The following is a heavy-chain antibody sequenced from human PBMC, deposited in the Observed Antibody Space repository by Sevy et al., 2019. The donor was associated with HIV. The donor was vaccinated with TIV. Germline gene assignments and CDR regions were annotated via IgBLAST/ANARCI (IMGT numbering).Heavy chain of an antibody. J-gene: IGHJ5*02. D-gene: IGHD3-3*01. CDR2: INHSGST. CDR3: ARAYYDFWSGYYFVGPWFDP. CDR1: GGSFSGYY. V-gene: IGHV4-34*01. Sequence: SETLSLTCAVYGGSFSGYYWSWIRQPPGKGLEWIGEINHSGSTNYNPSLKSRVTISVDTSKNQFSLKLGSVTAADTVVYYCARAYYDFWSGYYFVGPWFDPWGQGTLVTVSS.